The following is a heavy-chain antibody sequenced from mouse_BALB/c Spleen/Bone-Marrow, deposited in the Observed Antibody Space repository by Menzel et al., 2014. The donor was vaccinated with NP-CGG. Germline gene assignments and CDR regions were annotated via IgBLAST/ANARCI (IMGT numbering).Heavy chain of an antibody. J-gene: IGHJ3*01. CDR3: ARADGYYAWFAY. CDR2: IDPANDNT. V-gene: IGHV14-3*02. CDR1: GFNIKDTY. Sequence: EVQMQQSGAEFVKPGASVKLSCTASGFNIKDTYMHWVKRRPEQGLEWIGRIDPANDNTKHDPKFQGKATITADTSSNTAYLQLSSLTSEDTAVYYCARADGYYAWFAYWGQGTLVTVSA. D-gene: IGHD2-3*01.